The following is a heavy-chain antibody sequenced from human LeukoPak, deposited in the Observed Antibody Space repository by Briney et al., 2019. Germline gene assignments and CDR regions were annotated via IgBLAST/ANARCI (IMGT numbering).Heavy chain of an antibody. Sequence: ASVKVSCKTSGYTFTDYHMQWVRQAPGQGLEWMGWINCNTGGTNYAQKFQGRVTMTRDTSISTAYMELSGLQSDDTAVFYCSLMRTDYWGQGTLVTVS. V-gene: IGHV1-2*02. CDR1: GYTFTDYH. J-gene: IGHJ4*02. CDR2: INCNTGGT. CDR3: SLMRTDY.